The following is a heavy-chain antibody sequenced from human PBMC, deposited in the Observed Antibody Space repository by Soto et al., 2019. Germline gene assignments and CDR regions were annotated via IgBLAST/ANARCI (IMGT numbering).Heavy chain of an antibody. J-gene: IGHJ4*02. D-gene: IGHD2-2*02. CDR1: GFTFSSYA. V-gene: IGHV3-74*02. Sequence: EVHLLESGGGLVQPGGSLRLSCAASGFTFSSYAMSWVRQAPGKGLVWVSRINSDGSSTSYADSVKGRFTISRDNAKNTLYLQMNSLRAEDTAVYYCARGGVGRYCSSTSCYTWVFDYWGQGTLVTVSS. CDR2: INSDGSST. CDR3: ARGGVGRYCSSTSCYTWVFDY.